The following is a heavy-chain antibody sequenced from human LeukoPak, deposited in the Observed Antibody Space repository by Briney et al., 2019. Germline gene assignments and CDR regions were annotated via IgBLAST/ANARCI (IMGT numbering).Heavy chain of an antibody. V-gene: IGHV3-53*01. CDR3: GGVADPYYYYMDV. CDR2: IYSGDST. D-gene: IGHD2-15*01. Sequence: PGESLTLSCAVSGFTVSSNYMSWVPQAPGKGREWVAVIYSGDSTYYADSLKGRFTISRDNSKNTLYLQMNSLTAEAPPVYYCGGVADPYYYYMDVWGKGTTVTVSS. CDR1: GFTVSSNY. J-gene: IGHJ6*03.